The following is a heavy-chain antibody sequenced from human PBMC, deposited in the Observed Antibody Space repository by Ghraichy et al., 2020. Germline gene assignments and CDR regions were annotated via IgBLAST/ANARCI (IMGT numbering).Heavy chain of an antibody. V-gene: IGHV3-23*01. Sequence: LSLTCAASGFTFSNYAMTWVRQAPGKGLEWVSTVSGSDSSTYYTDSVKGRFTISRDNSKNTLYLQMNSLRAEDTAIYYCAKNCGGNCYSDFDYWGQGTLVTVSS. CDR2: VSGSDSST. D-gene: IGHD2-21*01. J-gene: IGHJ4*02. CDR1: GFTFSNYA. CDR3: AKNCGGNCYSDFDY.